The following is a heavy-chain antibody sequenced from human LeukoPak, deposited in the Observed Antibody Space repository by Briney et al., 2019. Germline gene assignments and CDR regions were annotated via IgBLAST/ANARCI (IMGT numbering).Heavy chain of an antibody. V-gene: IGHV4-34*01. CDR3: ARGYYYGSGTPGYGMDV. J-gene: IGHJ6*02. CDR2: INHSGST. D-gene: IGHD3-10*01. Sequence: SETLSLTCAVYGGSFSGYYWSWIRQPPGKGLEWIGEINHSGSTNYNPSLKSRVTISVDTSKNQFSLKLSSVTAADTAVYYCARGYYYGSGTPGYGMDVWGQGTTVTVSS. CDR1: GGSFSGYY.